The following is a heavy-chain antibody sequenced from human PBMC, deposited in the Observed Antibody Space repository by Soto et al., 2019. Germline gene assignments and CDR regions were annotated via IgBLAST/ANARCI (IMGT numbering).Heavy chain of an antibody. D-gene: IGHD3-22*01. V-gene: IGHV1-18*01. Sequence: ASVKVYCKASGYSFTSYGISWVREALGKGIEWMGWISAYNGNTNYAQKLQGRVTMTTDTSTSTAYMELRSLRSDDTAVYYCARDLDDYYESSGYPVDYWGQGTLVTVSS. CDR3: ARDLDDYYESSGYPVDY. CDR1: GYSFTSYG. J-gene: IGHJ4*02. CDR2: ISAYNGNT.